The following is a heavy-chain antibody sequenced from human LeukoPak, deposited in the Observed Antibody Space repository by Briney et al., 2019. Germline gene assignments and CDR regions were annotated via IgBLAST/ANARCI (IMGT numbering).Heavy chain of an antibody. J-gene: IGHJ6*02. V-gene: IGHV1-8*01. D-gene: IGHD3-10*01. Sequence: ASVKVSCKASGYTFTNYDINWVRQATGQGLEWMGWMNPNSGNTGYAQKFQDRVTMTRNTSISTAYMELTRLTSEDTAVYYCARGDSGYFFYHGLDVWGQGTTVTVSS. CDR3: ARGDSGYFFYHGLDV. CDR2: MNPNSGNT. CDR1: GYTFTNYD.